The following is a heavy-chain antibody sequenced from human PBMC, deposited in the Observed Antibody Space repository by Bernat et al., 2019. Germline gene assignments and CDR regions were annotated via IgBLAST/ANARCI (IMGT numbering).Heavy chain of an antibody. D-gene: IGHD6-19*01. J-gene: IGHJ6*04. Sequence: QVQLVQSGAEVKKPGASVKVSCKVSGYTLTELSMLWVRQAPGKGLEWMGGFDPEDGETIYAQKFQGRVTMTEDTSTDTAYMEMSSLRSEDTAVYYCAKWTEYSSGWDVWGKGTTVTVSS. V-gene: IGHV1-24*01. CDR1: GYTLTELS. CDR3: AKWTEYSSGWDV. CDR2: FDPEDGET.